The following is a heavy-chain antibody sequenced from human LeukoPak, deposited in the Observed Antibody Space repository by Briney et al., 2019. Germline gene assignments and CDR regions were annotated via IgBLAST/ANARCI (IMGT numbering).Heavy chain of an antibody. D-gene: IGHD2-21*02. CDR1: GGSISGYY. CDR2: IYYSGST. V-gene: IGHV4-59*01. J-gene: IGHJ4*01. CDR3: ARWSHCGGDCYYLDY. Sequence: SETLSLTCTVSGGSISGYYWSWIRQPPGKGLEWIGNIYYSGSTNYDASLNSRVTISVDTSKNQFSLKLTSVTAADTAIYYCARWSHCGGDCYYLDYWGHGTLVTVSS.